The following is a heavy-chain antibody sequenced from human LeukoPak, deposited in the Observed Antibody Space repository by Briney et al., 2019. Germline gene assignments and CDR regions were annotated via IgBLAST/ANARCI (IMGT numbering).Heavy chain of an antibody. CDR3: ARDLGTGDRRVDY. Sequence: SETLSLTCSVSGGYISTSNYYWGWIRQPPGKGLEWIGYIYYSGSTNYNPSLKSRVTISVDTSKNQFSLKLSSVTAADTAVYYCARDLGTGDRRVDYWGQGTLVTVSS. V-gene: IGHV4-61*01. J-gene: IGHJ4*02. CDR1: GGYISTSNYY. D-gene: IGHD7-27*01. CDR2: IYYSGST.